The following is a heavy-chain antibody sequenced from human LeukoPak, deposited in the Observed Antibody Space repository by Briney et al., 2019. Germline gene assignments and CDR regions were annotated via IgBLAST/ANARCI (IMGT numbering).Heavy chain of an antibody. J-gene: IGHJ4*02. CDR3: ARGLYSGYDSPFDY. D-gene: IGHD5-12*01. Sequence: SETLSLTCTVSGGSISSGGYYWSWIRQHPGKGLEWIGYIYYSGSTYYNPSLKSRVTISVDTSKNQFSLKLSPVTAADTAVYYCARGLYSGYDSPFDYWGQGTLVTVSS. CDR2: IYYSGST. CDR1: GGSISSGGYY. V-gene: IGHV4-31*03.